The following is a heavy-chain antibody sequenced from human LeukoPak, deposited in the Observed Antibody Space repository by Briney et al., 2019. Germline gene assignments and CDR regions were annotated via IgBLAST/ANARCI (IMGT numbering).Heavy chain of an antibody. CDR1: GFTFSSYE. Sequence: GGSLRLSCAASGFTFSSYEMNWVRQAPGKGLEWVSYISSSGSTIYYADSVKGRFTISRDNAKNSLYLQMNSLRAEDTAVYYCARYSAHIAAAGMIDYWGQGTLVTVSS. CDR3: ARYSAHIAAAGMIDY. V-gene: IGHV3-48*03. CDR2: ISSSGSTI. J-gene: IGHJ4*02. D-gene: IGHD6-13*01.